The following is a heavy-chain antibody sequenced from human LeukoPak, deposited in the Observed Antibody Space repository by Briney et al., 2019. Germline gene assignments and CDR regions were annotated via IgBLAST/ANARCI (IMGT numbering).Heavy chain of an antibody. Sequence: EASETLSLTCAVYGGSFSGYYWSWIRQPPGKGLEWIGEINHSGSTNYNPSLKSRVTISVDTSKNQFSLKLSSVTAADTAVYYCARGLSQSYSSSSGIDYWGQGTLVTVSS. D-gene: IGHD6-6*01. V-gene: IGHV4-34*01. CDR1: GGSFSGYY. CDR2: INHSGST. J-gene: IGHJ4*02. CDR3: ARGLSQSYSSSSGIDY.